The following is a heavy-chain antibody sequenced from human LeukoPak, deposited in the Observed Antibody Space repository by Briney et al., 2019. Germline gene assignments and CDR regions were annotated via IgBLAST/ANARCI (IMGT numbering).Heavy chain of an antibody. CDR2: IYPNTGAT. CDR3: GTLLSNGPFDY. CDR1: GYTFTGYY. Sequence: ASVKVSCKASGYTFTGYYMHWMRQAPGQRVEWMGWIYPNTGATKYAQKFQGRGTMTRDTSISTAYMELSGLRSDDPAVYYCGTLLSNGPFDYWGQGSLVTVSS. V-gene: IGHV1-2*02. J-gene: IGHJ4*02.